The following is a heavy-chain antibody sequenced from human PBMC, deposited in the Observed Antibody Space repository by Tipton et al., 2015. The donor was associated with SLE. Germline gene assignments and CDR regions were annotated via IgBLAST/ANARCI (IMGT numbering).Heavy chain of an antibody. CDR1: GFTFSSYS. Sequence: SLRLSCAASGFTFSSYSMNWVRQAPGKGLEWVSSISSSSSYIYYADSVKGRFTISRDNAKNSLYLQMNSLRAEDTAVYYCARGRAIEGAFDIWGQGTMVTVSS. V-gene: IGHV3-21*01. CDR3: ARGRAIEGAFDI. D-gene: IGHD3-22*01. CDR2: ISSSSSYI. J-gene: IGHJ3*02.